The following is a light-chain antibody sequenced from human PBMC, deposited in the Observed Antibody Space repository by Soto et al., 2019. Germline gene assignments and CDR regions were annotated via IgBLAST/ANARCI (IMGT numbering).Light chain of an antibody. Sequence: DIQMTQSPSTLSASVGDRVTITCRASQNIYSWLAWYQQKPGKAPKLLIYEASNLESGVPSRFSGSGSGTEFTLTISSLQPDDFATYYCQQYYSYSLTFGGGTKVEIK. J-gene: IGKJ4*01. V-gene: IGKV1-5*03. CDR1: QNIYSW. CDR3: QQYYSYSLT. CDR2: EAS.